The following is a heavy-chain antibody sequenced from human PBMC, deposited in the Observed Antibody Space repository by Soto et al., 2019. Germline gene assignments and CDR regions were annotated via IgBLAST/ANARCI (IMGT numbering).Heavy chain of an antibody. CDR3: ARSGDSSGYYWSYYYYGMDV. Sequence: GGSLRLSCAASGFTVSSNYMSWVRQAPGRGLEWVSVIYSGGSTYYADSVKGRFTISRDNSKNTLYLQMNSLRAEDTAVYYCARSGDSSGYYWSYYYYGMDVWGQGTTVTAP. CDR1: GFTVSSNY. J-gene: IGHJ6*02. D-gene: IGHD3-22*01. CDR2: IYSGGST. V-gene: IGHV3-53*01.